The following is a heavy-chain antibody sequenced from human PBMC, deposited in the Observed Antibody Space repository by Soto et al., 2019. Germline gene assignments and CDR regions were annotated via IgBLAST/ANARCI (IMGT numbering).Heavy chain of an antibody. V-gene: IGHV3-30*18. Sequence: WGSLILSCAASGFTFTSQPLHWVRQTPGNGLEWVAAISYDEIDKKYASSVKGRFTVSRDNVKNTLSLQMNSLRPEDTAVYYCAKDSGYQLPDNYFYYGLDVWGQGTTVTVSS. D-gene: IGHD2-2*01. CDR1: GFTFTSQP. CDR2: ISYDEIDK. CDR3: AKDSGYQLPDNYFYYGLDV. J-gene: IGHJ6*02.